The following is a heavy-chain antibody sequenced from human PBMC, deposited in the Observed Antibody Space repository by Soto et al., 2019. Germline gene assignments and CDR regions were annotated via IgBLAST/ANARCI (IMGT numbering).Heavy chain of an antibody. J-gene: IGHJ4*02. D-gene: IGHD3-22*01. V-gene: IGHV4-34*01. CDR1: GGSFSGYY. Sequence: QVQLQQWGAGLLKPSETLSLTCAVYGGSFSGYYWSWIRQPPGKGLEWIGEINHSGSTNYNPSLKSRVTISVDTSKNQFSLKLSSVTAADTAVYYCARGSGYYDSSGYYFDYWGQGTLVTVSS. CDR2: INHSGST. CDR3: ARGSGYYDSSGYYFDY.